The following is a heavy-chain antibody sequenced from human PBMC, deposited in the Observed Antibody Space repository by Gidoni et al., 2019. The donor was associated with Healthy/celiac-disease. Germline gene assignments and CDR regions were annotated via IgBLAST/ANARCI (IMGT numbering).Heavy chain of an antibody. CDR3: ASPSSWYAFDI. CDR1: GFTLSSYS. V-gene: IGHV3-21*01. CDR2: LSSSSSYL. J-gene: IGHJ3*02. D-gene: IGHD6-13*01. Sequence: EVQLVESGGGLVKPGGSLRLPGAASGFTLSSYSMNWVRQAPGKGLVWVSSLSSSSSYLYYSDSVKGRFTISRDNAKNSLYLQMNSLRAEDTAVYYCASPSSWYAFDIWGQGTMVTVSS.